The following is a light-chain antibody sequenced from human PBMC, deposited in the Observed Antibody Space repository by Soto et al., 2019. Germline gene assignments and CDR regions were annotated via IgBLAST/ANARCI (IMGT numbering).Light chain of an antibody. Sequence: QSPLTLPASVSGSPGQSSTVACTGTCSDVGAYNFVAWYQQHPGKAPKVILYDVSDRPSGVSNRFSGSKSGNTASLTISGLRAQDEADYYCSAHTTSSLYVFGSGTKV. J-gene: IGLJ1*01. CDR2: DVS. V-gene: IGLV2-14*03. CDR1: CSDVGAYNF. CDR3: SAHTTSSLYV.